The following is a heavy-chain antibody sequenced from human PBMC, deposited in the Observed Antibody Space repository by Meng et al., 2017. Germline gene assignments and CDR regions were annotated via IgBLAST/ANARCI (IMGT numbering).Heavy chain of an antibody. CDR1: GFTVSSHY. CDR2: IYSGGST. Sequence: QLVGAGVGLVVLGGSSTLSCAAAGFTVSSHYMSWVRQAPGKGLEWVSVIYSGGSTYYADSVKGRFTISRDNSKNTLYLQMNSLRAEDTAVYYCARESMYNWFDPWGQGTLVTVSS. V-gene: IGHV3-66*02. J-gene: IGHJ5*02. CDR3: ARESMYNWFDP. D-gene: IGHD6-6*01.